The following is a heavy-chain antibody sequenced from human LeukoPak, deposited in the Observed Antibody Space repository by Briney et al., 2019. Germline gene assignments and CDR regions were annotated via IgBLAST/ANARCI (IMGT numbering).Heavy chain of an antibody. CDR2: IGVGSNSL. V-gene: IGHV3-21*01. Sequence: PGGSLRLSCAASGFPFSDTWMSWVRQAPGKGLEWVSSIGVGSNSLYYEGSVKGRFTISRDDAQNSLYLQMSSLTAEDTALYYCARGLSMDNWGQGTQVTVSS. J-gene: IGHJ4*02. CDR1: GFPFSDTW. CDR3: ARGLSMDN.